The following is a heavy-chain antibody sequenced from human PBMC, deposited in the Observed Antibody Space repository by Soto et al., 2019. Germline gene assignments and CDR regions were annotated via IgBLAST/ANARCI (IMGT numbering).Heavy chain of an antibody. CDR3: ANDAGDSSGWCNFRKVGATFDFDY. Sequence: DSRFAVSLKSVGWVRHPPMKRKECHSAMSGSGGSTYYADSVKGRFTISRDNSKNTLYLQMNSLRSEDTAVYYCANDAGDSSGWCNFRKVGATFDFDYKGQGPLGTGSS. J-gene: IGHJ4*02. CDR2: MSGSGGST. V-gene: IGHV3-23*01. D-gene: IGHD6-19*01. CDR1: RFAVSLKS.